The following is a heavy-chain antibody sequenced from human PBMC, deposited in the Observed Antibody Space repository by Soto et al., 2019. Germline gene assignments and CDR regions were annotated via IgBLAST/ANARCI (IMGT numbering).Heavy chain of an antibody. V-gene: IGHV3-33*08. J-gene: IGHJ4*02. CDR3: ARKKSGYSYGSYYFDY. CDR2: IWYDGSNK. CDR1: GFTFSSYS. D-gene: IGHD5-18*01. Sequence: PGGSLRLSCAASGFTFSSYSMNWVRQAPGKGLEWVAVIWYDGSNKYYADSVKGRFTISRDNSKNTLYLQMNSLRAEDTAVYYCARKKSGYSYGSYYFDYWGQGTLVTVSS.